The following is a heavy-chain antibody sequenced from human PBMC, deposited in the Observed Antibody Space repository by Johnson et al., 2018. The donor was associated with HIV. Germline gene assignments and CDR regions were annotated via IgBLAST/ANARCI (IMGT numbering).Heavy chain of an antibody. CDR3: AREVAGDYGDSPGAFDI. Sequence: VQLVESGGGLIQPGGSLRLSCAASGFTVSSNYMSWVRQAPGKGLEWVSVIYSGGSTYYADSVKGRFTISRDNSKNTPYLQMNSLSAEDTAVYYCAREVAGDYGDSPGAFDIWGQGTMVTVSS. D-gene: IGHD4-17*01. V-gene: IGHV3-53*01. CDR2: IYSGGST. CDR1: GFTVSSNY. J-gene: IGHJ3*02.